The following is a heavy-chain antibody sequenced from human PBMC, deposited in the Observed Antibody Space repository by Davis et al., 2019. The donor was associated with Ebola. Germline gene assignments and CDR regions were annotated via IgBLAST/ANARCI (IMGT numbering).Heavy chain of an antibody. CDR1: GFTFSSYW. CDR2: IKQDGNEK. D-gene: IGHD4-17*01. Sequence: GESLKISCAASGFTFSSYWMSWVRQAPGKGLEWVANIKQDGNEKYYVDSVKGRFTISRDNTKNSLYLQMNSLRDEDTALYYCSRGGAVKFDYWGQGTLVTVSS. J-gene: IGHJ4*02. CDR3: SRGGAVKFDY. V-gene: IGHV3-7*01.